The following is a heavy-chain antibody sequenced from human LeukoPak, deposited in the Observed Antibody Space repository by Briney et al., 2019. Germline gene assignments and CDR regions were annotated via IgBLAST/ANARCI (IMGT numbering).Heavy chain of an antibody. V-gene: IGHV4-34*01. CDR3: ARNIQLWLRYFDY. CDR1: GGSFSGYY. CDR2: INHSGST. D-gene: IGHD5-18*01. Sequence: KSSETLSLTCAVYGGSFSGYYWSWIRQPPGKGLEWIGEINHSGSTNYNPSLKSRVTISVDTSKNQFSLKLSSVTAADTAVYYCARNIQLWLRYFDYWGQGTLVTVSS. J-gene: IGHJ4*02.